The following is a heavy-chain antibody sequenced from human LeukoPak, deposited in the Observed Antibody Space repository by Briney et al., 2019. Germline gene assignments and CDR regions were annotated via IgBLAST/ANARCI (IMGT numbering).Heavy chain of an antibody. CDR2: LYTDDTT. CDR3: ARGGAFYWNPRY. Sequence: GGSLRLSXVASGFTVSDYYMSWVRQAPGKGLEWVSLLYTDDTTIYADSVEGRFTISRDDSKNTIYLHMTTLRGEDTAVYYCARGGAFYWNPRYWGQGTLVTVSS. CDR1: GFTVSDYY. D-gene: IGHD1-1*01. V-gene: IGHV3-53*01. J-gene: IGHJ4*02.